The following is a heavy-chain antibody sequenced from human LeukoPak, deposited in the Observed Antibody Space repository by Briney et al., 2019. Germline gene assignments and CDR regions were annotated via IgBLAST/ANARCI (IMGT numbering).Heavy chain of an antibody. Sequence: GEPLRLSCAASGITLTSYTFTWVRQPPGKGLELIASISSNGNYISYADSVRGRFSISRDIARSTVFLQMDSLEVEDTAMYYCARDIMGAEDAFDIWGQGTMVIVSS. V-gene: IGHV3-21*06. D-gene: IGHD1-26*01. CDR2: ISSNGNYI. J-gene: IGHJ3*02. CDR3: ARDIMGAEDAFDI. CDR1: GITLTSYT.